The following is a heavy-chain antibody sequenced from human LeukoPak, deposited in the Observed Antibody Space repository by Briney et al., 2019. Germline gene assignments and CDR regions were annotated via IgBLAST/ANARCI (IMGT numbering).Heavy chain of an antibody. CDR3: ARQGAIAGERYFDY. CDR1: GGSISSSSHY. V-gene: IGHV4-39*01. CDR2: IYYSGST. J-gene: IGHJ4*02. D-gene: IGHD7-27*01. Sequence: PSETLSLTCTVSGGSISSSSHYWGWIRQPPGKGLEWIGSIYYSGSTYSNPSLKSRVTISVDTSKNQFSLKLSSVTAADTAVYYCARQGAIAGERYFDYWGQGTLVTVSS.